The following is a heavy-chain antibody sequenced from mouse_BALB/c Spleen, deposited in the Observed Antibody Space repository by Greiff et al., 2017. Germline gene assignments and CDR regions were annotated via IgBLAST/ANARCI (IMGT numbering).Heavy chain of an antibody. CDR1: GYTFTDYE. Sequence: QVQLQQSGAELVRPGASVTLSCKASGYTFTDYEMHWVKQTPVHGLEWIGAIDPETGGTAYNQKFKGKATLTADKSSSTAYMELRSLTSEDSAVYYCTRAAAGTRAWFAYWGQGTLVTVSA. V-gene: IGHV1-15*01. J-gene: IGHJ3*01. D-gene: IGHD4-1*01. CDR2: IDPETGGT. CDR3: TRAAAGTRAWFAY.